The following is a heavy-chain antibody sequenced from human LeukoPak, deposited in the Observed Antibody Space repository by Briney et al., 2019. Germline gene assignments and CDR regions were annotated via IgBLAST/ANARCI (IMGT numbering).Heavy chain of an antibody. J-gene: IGHJ3*02. CDR3: ARAERVVLMVYASGGAFDI. D-gene: IGHD2-8*01. CDR1: GGSISSSSYY. V-gene: IGHV4-39*07. Sequence: PSETLSLTCTVSGGSISSSSYYWGWIRQPPGKGLEWIGEINHSGSTNYNPSLKSRVTISVDTSKNQFSLKLSSVTAADTAVYYCARAERVVLMVYASGGAFDIWGQGTMVTVSS. CDR2: INHSGST.